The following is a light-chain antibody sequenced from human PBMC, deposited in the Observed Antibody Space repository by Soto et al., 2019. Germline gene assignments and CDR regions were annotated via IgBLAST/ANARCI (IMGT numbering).Light chain of an antibody. CDR1: SSNIGAGYD. Sequence: QSVLTQPPSVSGAPGQRVTISCTGSSSNIGAGYDVHWYQQLPGTAPKPLIYGNSNRPSGVPDLFSGSKSGTSASLAITGLQAEDEADYYCQSYDSSLSVVVFGGGTKLTVL. CDR3: QSYDSSLSVVV. J-gene: IGLJ2*01. CDR2: GNS. V-gene: IGLV1-40*01.